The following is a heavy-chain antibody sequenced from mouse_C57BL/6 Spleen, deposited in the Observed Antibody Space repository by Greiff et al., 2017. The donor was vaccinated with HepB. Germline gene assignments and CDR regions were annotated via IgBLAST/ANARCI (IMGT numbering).Heavy chain of an antibody. J-gene: IGHJ2*01. V-gene: IGHV1-15*01. Sequence: QVQLQQSGAELVRPGASVTLSCKASGYTFTDYEMHWVKQTPVHGLEWIGAIDPETGGTAYNQKFKGKAILTADKSSSTAYMELRSLTSEDAAVYYCTRGGGQFRLQDYWGQGTTLTVSS. CDR3: TRGGGQFRLQDY. CDR1: GYTFTDYE. CDR2: IDPETGGT. D-gene: IGHD3-2*02.